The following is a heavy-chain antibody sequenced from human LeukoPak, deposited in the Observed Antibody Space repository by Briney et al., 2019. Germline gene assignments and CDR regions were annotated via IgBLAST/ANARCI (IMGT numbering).Heavy chain of an antibody. V-gene: IGHV3-7*01. Sequence: GGSLRLSCAASGFTFSTYWMMWVRQAPGKGLEWVANINQGGTEKHYVESVKGRFTIPRDNAKNSLYLQVNSLRAEDTAVYYCVRDLDYWGQGTLVTVSS. CDR2: INQGGTEK. CDR1: GFTFSTYW. J-gene: IGHJ4*02. CDR3: VRDLDY.